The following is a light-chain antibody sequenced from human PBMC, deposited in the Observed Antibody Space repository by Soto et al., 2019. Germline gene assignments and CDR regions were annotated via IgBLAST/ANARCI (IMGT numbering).Light chain of an antibody. CDR1: QGISNY. J-gene: IGKJ4*01. Sequence: DIQMTQSPSSLSSSVGDRVTITCRASQGISNYLAWYQQIPGKVPKLLISAASTSQSGVPSRFSGSGSGTDFTLTISSLHPDDVATYYCQKYTNVPTFGGGTKVEIK. V-gene: IGKV1-27*01. CDR3: QKYTNVPT. CDR2: AAS.